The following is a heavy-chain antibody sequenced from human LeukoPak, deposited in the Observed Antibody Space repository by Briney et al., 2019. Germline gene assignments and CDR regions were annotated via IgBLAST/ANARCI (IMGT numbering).Heavy chain of an antibody. Sequence: HAGGSLRLSCTASGFTFSHYGMDWVRQTPGKGLEWVAFIRFDGSNKYYADSVKGRFTISRDNSKNTLYLQMSSLRAEDTAVYYCAKDRDGYNLILDAFDIWGQGTMVTVSS. D-gene: IGHD5-24*01. CDR1: GFTFSHYG. CDR2: IRFDGSNK. J-gene: IGHJ3*02. CDR3: AKDRDGYNLILDAFDI. V-gene: IGHV3-30*02.